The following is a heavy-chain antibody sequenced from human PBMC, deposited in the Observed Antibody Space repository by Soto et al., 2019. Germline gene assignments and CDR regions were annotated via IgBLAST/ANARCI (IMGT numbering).Heavy chain of an antibody. J-gene: IGHJ4*02. V-gene: IGHV4-28*01. D-gene: IGHD2-2*01. CDR2: IYYSGTT. Sequence: KTSETLSLTCAVSGFSIGSNNWWGWIRQPPGKGLEWIGNIYYSGTTQFNPSLKSRVTMSIDGAGNQFSLRLSSVTAADTAVYYCARKERKPAAIWNWGQGTTVTVYS. CDR3: ARKERKPAAIWN. CDR1: GFSIGSNNW.